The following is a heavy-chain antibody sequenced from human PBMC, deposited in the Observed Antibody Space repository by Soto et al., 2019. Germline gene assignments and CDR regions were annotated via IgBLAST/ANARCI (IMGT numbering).Heavy chain of an antibody. CDR1: GFTFSSYA. CDR3: AKDSVMITFGGVIVEADY. V-gene: IGHV3-23*01. D-gene: IGHD3-16*02. J-gene: IGHJ4*02. CDR2: ISGSGGST. Sequence: EVQLLESGGGLVQPGGSLRLSCAASGFTFSSYAMSWVRQAPGKGLEWVSAISGSGGSTYYADSVKGRFTISRDNSKHTLYLQMNSLRAEDTAVYYCAKDSVMITFGGVIVEADYWGQGTLVTVSS.